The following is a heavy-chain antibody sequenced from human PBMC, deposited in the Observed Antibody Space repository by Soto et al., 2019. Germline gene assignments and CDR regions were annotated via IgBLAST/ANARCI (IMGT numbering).Heavy chain of an antibody. D-gene: IGHD1-20*01. CDR2: INSDGRST. CDR1: GFTFSSYW. V-gene: IGHV3-74*01. J-gene: IGHJ5*02. CDR3: ARVVSWYNWFDP. Sequence: EVQLVESGGGLVQPGGSLILSCAASGFTFSSYWMHWVRQAPGKGLVWVSRINSDGRSTSYADCVKGRFSISRDNAKNTLYLQMNSLRAEDTAVHYCARVVSWYNWFDPCGQGTLVTVSS.